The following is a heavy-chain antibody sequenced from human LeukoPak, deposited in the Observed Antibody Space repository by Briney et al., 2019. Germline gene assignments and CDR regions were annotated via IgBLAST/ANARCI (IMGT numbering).Heavy chain of an antibody. J-gene: IGHJ4*02. V-gene: IGHV3-48*03. CDR3: ASPPTVTTFDS. CDR1: GFTFSSYE. Sequence: GGSLRLSCAASGFTFSSYEMNWVRQAPGKGLEWVSYISSSGSTIYYADSVKGRFTISRDNAKNSLYLQMNSLRADDTAVYYCASPPTVTTFDSWGQGTLVTVSS. CDR2: ISSSGSTI. D-gene: IGHD4-11*01.